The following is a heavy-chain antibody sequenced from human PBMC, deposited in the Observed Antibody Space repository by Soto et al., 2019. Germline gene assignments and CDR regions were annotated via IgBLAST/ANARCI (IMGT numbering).Heavy chain of an antibody. D-gene: IGHD3-3*01. Sequence: SETLSLTCTVSGGSISSYYCSWIRQPPGKGLEWIGYIYYSGSTNYNPSLKSRVTISVDTSKNQFSLKLSSVTAADTAVYYCARSFGRFWGRGTLDIVSS. J-gene: IGHJ4*02. CDR1: GGSISSYY. CDR2: IYYSGST. CDR3: ARSFGRF. V-gene: IGHV4-59*01.